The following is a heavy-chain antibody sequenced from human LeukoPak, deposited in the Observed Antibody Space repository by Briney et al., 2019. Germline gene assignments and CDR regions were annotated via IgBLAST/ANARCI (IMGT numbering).Heavy chain of an antibody. Sequence: SETLSLTCTVSGVSISSTNYYWSWIRQSAGKGLEWIGRVFKTGRTTSNPSLTRRVTISVDTYRNQFSLNLNSVTAADTAVYYCARGGQRRTKYSDYCMDVWGKGTTVTVSS. D-gene: IGHD1-7*01. V-gene: IGHV4-61*02. CDR3: ARGGQRRTKYSDYCMDV. J-gene: IGHJ6*03. CDR2: VFKTGRT. CDR1: GVSISSTNYY.